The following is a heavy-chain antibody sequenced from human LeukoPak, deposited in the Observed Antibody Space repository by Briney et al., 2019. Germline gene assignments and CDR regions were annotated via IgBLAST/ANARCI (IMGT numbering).Heavy chain of an antibody. Sequence: GRSLGLSCAASGFTFSSYAMHWVRQAPGKGLEWVAVISYDGSNKYYADSVKGRFTISRDNSKNTLYLQMNSLRAEDMAVYYCARCPLSSSWYQGWFDPWGQGTLVTVSS. CDR2: ISYDGSNK. J-gene: IGHJ5*02. CDR1: GFTFSSYA. CDR3: ARCPLSSSWYQGWFDP. V-gene: IGHV3-30-3*01. D-gene: IGHD6-13*01.